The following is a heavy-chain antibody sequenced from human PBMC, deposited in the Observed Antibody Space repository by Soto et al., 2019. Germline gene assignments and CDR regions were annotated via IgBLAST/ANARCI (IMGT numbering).Heavy chain of an antibody. V-gene: IGHV4-59*01. CDR1: GGSTSSYY. CDR3: ARDPFLGVREAYYYGSGSPGGWFDP. CDR2: IYYSGST. J-gene: IGHJ5*02. Sequence: SETLSLTCTVSGGSTSSYYWSWIRQPPGKGLEWIGYIYYSGSTNYNPSLKSRVTISVDTSKNQFSLKLSSVTAADTAVYYCARDPFLGVREAYYYGSGSPGGWFDPWGQGTLVTVSS. D-gene: IGHD3-10*01.